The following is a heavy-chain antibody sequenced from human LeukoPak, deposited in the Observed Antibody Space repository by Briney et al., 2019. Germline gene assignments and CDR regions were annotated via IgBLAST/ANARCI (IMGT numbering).Heavy chain of an antibody. Sequence: SETLSLTCTVSGGSVSSGSYFWTWLRQSPGKRLEYVGYIYDSGRTNYNPSLKSRVTISKDTSKNQFSLKLSSVTAADTAVYYCARDRLGGYSYVYWGQGSLVTASS. CDR1: GGSVSSGSYF. J-gene: IGHJ4*02. CDR2: IYDSGRT. D-gene: IGHD5-12*01. CDR3: ARDRLGGYSYVY. V-gene: IGHV4-61*01.